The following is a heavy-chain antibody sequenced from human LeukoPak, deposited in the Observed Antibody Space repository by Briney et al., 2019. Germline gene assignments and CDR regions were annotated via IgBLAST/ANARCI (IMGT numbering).Heavy chain of an antibody. CDR1: GGSISSYY. V-gene: IGHV4-59*12. D-gene: IGHD3-22*01. J-gene: IGHJ4*02. Sequence: PSETLSLTCTVSGGSISSYYWSWIRQPPGKGLEWIGYIYYSGSTYYNPSLKSRVTISVDTSKNQFSLKLSSVTAADTAVYYCARDYDSSGYYHDWGQGTLVTVSS. CDR3: ARDYDSSGYYHD. CDR2: IYYSGST.